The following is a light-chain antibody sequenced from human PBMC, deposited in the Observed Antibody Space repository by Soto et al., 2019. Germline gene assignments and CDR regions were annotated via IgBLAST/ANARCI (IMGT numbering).Light chain of an antibody. CDR2: GNS. J-gene: IGLJ3*02. CDR3: QAYDSSLSGGV. Sequence: QSVLTQPPSVSGAPGQRVTISCTASSSNIGAGYDVHWYQQLPGTVPKILIYGNSNRPSGVPDRFSGSKSVTSASLAITGLQAEDEADYYCQAYDSSLSGGVFGGGTKLTVL. V-gene: IGLV1-40*01. CDR1: SSNIGAGYD.